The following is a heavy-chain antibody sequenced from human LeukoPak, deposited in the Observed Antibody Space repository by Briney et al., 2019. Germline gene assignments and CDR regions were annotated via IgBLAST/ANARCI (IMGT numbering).Heavy chain of an antibody. CDR2: IYSGGNT. D-gene: IGHD1-1*01. CDR1: GFTVSNNY. Sequence: GGSLRLSCAASGFTVSNNYMSWVRQAPGKGPEWVSVIYSGGNTYYADSVEGRFTISRDNSKNPLFLQMNSLRAEDTAVYYCARAYDWNYHYWGQGTLVTVSS. CDR3: ARAYDWNYHY. V-gene: IGHV3-66*01. J-gene: IGHJ4*02.